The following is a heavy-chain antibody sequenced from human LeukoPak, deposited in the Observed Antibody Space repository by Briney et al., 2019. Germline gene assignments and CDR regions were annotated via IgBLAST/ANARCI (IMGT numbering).Heavy chain of an antibody. CDR1: GGSISGYF. CDR3: ARTPGFSYGFGYSDY. V-gene: IGHV4-59*03. Sequence: SETLSLTCTVSGGSISGYFGTWIRQPPGKGLECIGYIGYNGGTNYNPSLKSRVTMLVDMSKNQFSLQLSSVTAADTAVYFCARTPGFSYGFGYSDYWGQGTLVTVSS. J-gene: IGHJ4*02. CDR2: IGYNGGT. D-gene: IGHD5-18*01.